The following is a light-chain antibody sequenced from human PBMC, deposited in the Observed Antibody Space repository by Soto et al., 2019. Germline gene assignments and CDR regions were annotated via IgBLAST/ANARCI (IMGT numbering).Light chain of an antibody. J-gene: IGKJ1*01. Sequence: EIVLTQSPGTLSLSPGARATLSCRASQSVSSSYLDWYQQKPGQAPRLLIYGASSRATGSPDRFSGSGSGTDFTLTSSRLESEDFAVYYCQQYGSSTGTFGQGTKVDIK. CDR1: QSVSSSY. V-gene: IGKV3-20*01. CDR3: QQYGSSTGT. CDR2: GAS.